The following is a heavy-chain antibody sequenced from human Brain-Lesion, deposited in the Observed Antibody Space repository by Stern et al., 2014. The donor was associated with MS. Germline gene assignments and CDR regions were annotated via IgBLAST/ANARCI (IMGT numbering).Heavy chain of an antibody. J-gene: IGHJ6*02. CDR1: GGSISSGGYY. D-gene: IGHD2-2*01. Sequence: VQLEESGPGLVKPSQTLSLSCTVSGGSISSGGYYWSWIRQPAGKGLEWIGRIFNSGSTSYNPSLKSRVTISKATSKNQFSPRLNSMTAADTAVYYCARGRVVPGFQYYATDVWGQGTTVIVSS. V-gene: IGHV4-61*02. CDR2: IFNSGST. CDR3: ARGRVVPGFQYYATDV.